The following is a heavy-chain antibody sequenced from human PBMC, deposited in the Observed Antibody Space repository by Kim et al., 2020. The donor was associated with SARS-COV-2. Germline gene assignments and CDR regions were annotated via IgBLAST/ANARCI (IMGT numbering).Heavy chain of an antibody. V-gene: IGHV3-30*04. J-gene: IGHJ4*03. Sequence: GGSLRLSCAASGFTYSSFAMTWVRQAPGKGLEWVALITDNGNRKYYADSVTGRFTISRDNSKNTLYLLMDSVRAEDTAVYFCASPRSKSGAADFGYLD. CDR3: ASPRSKSGAADFGYLD. D-gene: IGHD6-25*01. CDR2: ITDNGNRK. CDR1: GFTYSSFA.